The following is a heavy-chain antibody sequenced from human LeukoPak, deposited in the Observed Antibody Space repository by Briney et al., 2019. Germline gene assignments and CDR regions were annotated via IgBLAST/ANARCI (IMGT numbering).Heavy chain of an antibody. CDR3: ARGRSTGYPYYFEY. CDR2: MNPNSGST. CDR1: GDTFSNYA. V-gene: IGHV1-8*03. D-gene: IGHD5-12*01. J-gene: IGHJ4*02. Sequence: ASVKVSCKASGDTFSNYAINWVRQATGQGLEWMGWMNPNSGSTGYAQKFQGRVTITRNTSISTAYMELSGLRSEDTAVYYCARGRSTGYPYYFEYWGQGTLVTVSS.